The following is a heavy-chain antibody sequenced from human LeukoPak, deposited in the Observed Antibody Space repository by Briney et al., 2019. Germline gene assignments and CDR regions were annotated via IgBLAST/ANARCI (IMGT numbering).Heavy chain of an antibody. CDR1: GFTFSNAW. D-gene: IGHD3-22*01. Sequence: NPGGSLRLSCAASGFTFSNAWMSWVRQAPGKGLEWVGRIKSKTDGGTTDYAAPVKGRFTISRDDSKNTLYLQMNSLKTEDTAVYYCTTERPVYYYDSSGYSDAFDIWGRGTMVTVSS. V-gene: IGHV3-15*01. CDR2: IKSKTDGGTT. CDR3: TTERPVYYYDSSGYSDAFDI. J-gene: IGHJ3*02.